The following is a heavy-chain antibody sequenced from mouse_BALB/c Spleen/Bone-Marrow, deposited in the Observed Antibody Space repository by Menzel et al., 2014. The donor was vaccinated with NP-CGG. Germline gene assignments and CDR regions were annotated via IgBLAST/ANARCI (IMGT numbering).Heavy chain of an antibody. CDR1: GFDFSRYW. D-gene: IGHD1-2*01. Sequence: EVQVVESGGGLVQPGGSLNLACVASGFDFSRYWMSWARQAPGKGQEWIGEINPGSSTINYSPSLKDKFIISRDSAKNTLYLQVSTVRSEDTALYYCARLGNYGYHDSWGQGTALTVSS. V-gene: IGHV4-2*02. CDR3: ARLGNYGYHDS. J-gene: IGHJ2*01. CDR2: INPGSSTI.